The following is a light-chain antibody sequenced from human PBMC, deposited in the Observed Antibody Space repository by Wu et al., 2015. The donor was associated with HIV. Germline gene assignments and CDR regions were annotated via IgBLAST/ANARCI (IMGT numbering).Light chain of an antibody. CDR2: EAS. Sequence: TQSPGTLSASVGDGVTITCRASQSIRTYVTWYQQKAGESPKILIYEASTLQSGVPSRFSGSGSGTDFTLVISRLEPEDFAVYFCQQYGTSPSTFGGGTKVEIK. V-gene: IGKV1-39*01. J-gene: IGKJ4*02. CDR3: QQYGTSPST. CDR1: QSIRTY.